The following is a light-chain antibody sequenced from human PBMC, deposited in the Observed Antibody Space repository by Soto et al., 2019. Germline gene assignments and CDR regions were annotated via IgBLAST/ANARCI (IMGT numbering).Light chain of an antibody. CDR3: QQANSFPNS. CDR2: AAS. J-gene: IGKJ5*01. Sequence: DIQMTQSPSSLSASVGDRVTITCRSSQSISSDLNWYQQKPGKAPKLLIYAASSLQIGVPSRCSSSGSGTDFTLTISSLQPEDFATNYCQQANSFPNSFGQGTRLEIK. V-gene: IGKV1-39*01. CDR1: QSISSD.